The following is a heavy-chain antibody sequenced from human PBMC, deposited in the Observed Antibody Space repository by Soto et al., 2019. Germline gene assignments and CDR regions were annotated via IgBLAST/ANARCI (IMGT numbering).Heavy chain of an antibody. J-gene: IGHJ4*02. CDR2: ISAYNGNT. CDR1: GYTFTSYG. V-gene: IGHV1-18*01. Sequence: GASVKVSCKASGYTFTSYGISWVRQAPGQGLEWMGWISAYNGNTNYAQKLQGRVTMTTDTSTSTAYMELRSLRSDDTAVYYCARDFGDYRWFGELWPRFDYWGQGTLVTVSS. D-gene: IGHD3-10*01. CDR3: ARDFGDYRWFGELWPRFDY.